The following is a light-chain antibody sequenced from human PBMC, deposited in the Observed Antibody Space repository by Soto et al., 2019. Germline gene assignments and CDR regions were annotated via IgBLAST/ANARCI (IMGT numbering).Light chain of an antibody. J-gene: IGLJ2*01. CDR2: DVS. CDR3: SSYAGSNSVV. Sequence: QSALTQPASVSGSPGQSITISCTGTSSDVGGYNYVSWYQQHPGKAPKLMIYDVSTRPSGVPDRFSGSKSGNTASLTISGLQAEDEADYYCSSYAGSNSVVFGGGTQLTVL. CDR1: SSDVGGYNY. V-gene: IGLV2-11*01.